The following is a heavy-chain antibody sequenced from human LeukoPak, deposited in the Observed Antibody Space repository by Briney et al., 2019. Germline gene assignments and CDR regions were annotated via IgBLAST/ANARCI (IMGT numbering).Heavy chain of an antibody. CDR1: GLSFSTYG. J-gene: IGHJ4*02. CDR2: ISDDGRHN. Sequence: GGSLRLSCAASGLSFSTYGMHWVRQAPGKGLVWEALISDDGRHNYYADSVKGRFTISRDNSKSTLYLQMNSLRDDDSAAYFCARVYLERLTAGYFDHWGQGTQVTVSP. CDR3: ARVYLERLTAGYFDH. V-gene: IGHV3-30*19. D-gene: IGHD2-8*01.